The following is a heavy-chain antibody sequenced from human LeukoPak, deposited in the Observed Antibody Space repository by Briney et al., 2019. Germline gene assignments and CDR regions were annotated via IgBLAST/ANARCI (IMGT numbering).Heavy chain of an antibody. CDR3: AKGGDYAGLIDY. V-gene: IGHV3-30-3*01. D-gene: IGHD4-17*01. Sequence: GGSLRLSCAASGFTFSSYAMHWVRQAPGKGLEWVAVISYDGSSKYYADSVKGRFTISGDNSKNTLYLQMNSLRAEDTAVYYCAKGGDYAGLIDYWGQGTLVTVSS. CDR1: GFTFSSYA. J-gene: IGHJ4*02. CDR2: ISYDGSSK.